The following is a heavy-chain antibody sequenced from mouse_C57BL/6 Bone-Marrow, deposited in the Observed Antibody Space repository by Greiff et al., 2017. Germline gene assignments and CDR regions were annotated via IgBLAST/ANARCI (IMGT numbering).Heavy chain of an antibody. D-gene: IGHD4-1*01. CDR3: ARPGVFAY. CDR2: IYPRSGNT. Sequence: QVQLKQSGAELARPGASVKLSCKASGYTFTSYGISWVKQRTGQGLEWIGEIYPRSGNTYYNEKFKGKATLTADKSSSTAYMELRSLTSEDSAVYFCARPGVFAYWGQGTLVTVSA. V-gene: IGHV1-81*01. CDR1: GYTFTSYG. J-gene: IGHJ3*01.